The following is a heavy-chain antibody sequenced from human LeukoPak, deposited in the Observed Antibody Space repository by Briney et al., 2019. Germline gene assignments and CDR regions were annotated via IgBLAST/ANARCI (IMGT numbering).Heavy chain of an antibody. V-gene: IGHV4-38-2*02. CDR2: IYHSGST. D-gene: IGHD1-26*01. J-gene: IGHJ4*02. Sequence: PSETLSLTCTVSGYSISSGYYWGWIRQPPGKGLEWIGSIYHSGSTYYNPSLKSRVTISVDTSKNQFSLKLSSVTAADTAVYYCARVVGARVDYWGQGTLVTVSS. CDR1: GYSISSGYY. CDR3: ARVVGARVDY.